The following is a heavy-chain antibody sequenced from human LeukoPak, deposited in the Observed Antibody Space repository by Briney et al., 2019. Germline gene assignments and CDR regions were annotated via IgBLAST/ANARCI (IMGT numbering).Heavy chain of an antibody. V-gene: IGHV3-73*01. CDR3: ARQRVMLTGTGGTWIDP. D-gene: IGHD1/OR15-1a*01. J-gene: IGHJ5*02. CDR1: GFTFSGSA. CDR2: IRSKANSYAT. Sequence: GGSLRLSCAASGFTFSGSAMHWVRQASGKGLEWVGRIRSKANSYATAYAASVKGRFTISRDDSKNTAYLQMNSLRVDDTAVYYCARQRVMLTGTGGTWIDPWGQGTLVTVS.